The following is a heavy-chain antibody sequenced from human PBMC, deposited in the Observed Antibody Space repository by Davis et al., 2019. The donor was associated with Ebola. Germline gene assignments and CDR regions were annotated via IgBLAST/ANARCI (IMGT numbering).Heavy chain of an antibody. V-gene: IGHV1-8*01. CDR3: ARDSRGARDY. Sequence: ASVKVSCKASGYTFTSYDINWVRQATGQGLEWMGGMNPNSGNTGYAQKFQGRVTITADESTSTAYMELSSLRSEDTAVYYCARDSRGARDYWGQGTLVTVSS. J-gene: IGHJ4*02. CDR2: MNPNSGNT. D-gene: IGHD1-26*01. CDR1: GYTFTSYD.